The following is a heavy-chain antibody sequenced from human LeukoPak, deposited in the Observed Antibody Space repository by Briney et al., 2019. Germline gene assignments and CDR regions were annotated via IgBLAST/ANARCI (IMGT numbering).Heavy chain of an antibody. CDR1: GFTFSSYS. Sequence: GGSLRLSCAASGFTFSSYSMNWVRQAPGKGLEWVSYISSSSSSTIYYADSVKGRFTISRDNAKNSLYLQMNSLRAEDTAVYYCARDGYSSSWYYFDYWGQGTLVTVSS. CDR2: ISSSSSSTI. D-gene: IGHD6-13*01. J-gene: IGHJ4*02. V-gene: IGHV3-48*04. CDR3: ARDGYSSSWYYFDY.